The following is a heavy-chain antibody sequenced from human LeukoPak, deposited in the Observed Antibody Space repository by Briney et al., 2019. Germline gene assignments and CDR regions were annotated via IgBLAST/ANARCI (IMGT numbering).Heavy chain of an antibody. CDR1: GFTFTSYW. CDR3: ATDLG. V-gene: IGHV3-74*01. Sequence: PGGSLRLTCAASGFTFTSYWMHWVRQPPGKGLVWVSRVYHAGSGTAYADYVTGRLTITRDNAKNTVYLQINSLRAEDTAVYYCATDLGWGQGTLVTVSS. D-gene: IGHD4-17*01. CDR2: VYHAGSGT. J-gene: IGHJ4*02.